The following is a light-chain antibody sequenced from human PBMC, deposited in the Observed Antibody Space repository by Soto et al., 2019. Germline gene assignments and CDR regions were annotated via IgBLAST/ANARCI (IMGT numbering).Light chain of an antibody. V-gene: IGKV3-15*01. CDR2: GAS. CDR3: QKYNNWPPWT. J-gene: IGKJ1*01. Sequence: EIVMTQSPATLSVSPGERATLSCRASQSVSSKLAWYQQKPGQAPSLLIYGASTRATGIPARFSGSGSGTEFTLTISSLQSEDFAVYYCQKYNNWPPWTFGQGTKVEIK. CDR1: QSVSSK.